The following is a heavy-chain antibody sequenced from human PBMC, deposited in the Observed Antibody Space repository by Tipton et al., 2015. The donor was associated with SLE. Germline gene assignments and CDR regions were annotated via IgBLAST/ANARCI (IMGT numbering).Heavy chain of an antibody. CDR3: ARLITISGAVKNGMDV. D-gene: IGHD3-3*01. J-gene: IGHJ6*04. V-gene: IGHV3-48*03. Sequence: GSLRLSCAASGFIFSNFEMTWVRQAPGKGLEWVSYVSSSGNTKYYADSVEGRFTIYRDNAKNSLYLQMNSLRAEDTAVYYCARLITISGAVKNGMDVWGEGITVTGAS. CDR1: GFIFSNFE. CDR2: VSSSGNTK.